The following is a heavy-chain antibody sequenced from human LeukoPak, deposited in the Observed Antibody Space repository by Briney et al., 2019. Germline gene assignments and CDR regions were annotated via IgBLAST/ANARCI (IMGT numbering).Heavy chain of an antibody. Sequence: GGSLRLSCAASGFTFSSYAMSWVRQAPGKGLEWVSAISGSGGSTYYADSVKGRFTISRDNSKNTLYLQINSLRAEDTAVYYCVRGTTGTYFDYWGQGTLVTVSS. J-gene: IGHJ4*02. CDR3: VRGTTGTYFDY. CDR2: ISGSGGST. D-gene: IGHD1-1*01. V-gene: IGHV3-23*01. CDR1: GFTFSSYA.